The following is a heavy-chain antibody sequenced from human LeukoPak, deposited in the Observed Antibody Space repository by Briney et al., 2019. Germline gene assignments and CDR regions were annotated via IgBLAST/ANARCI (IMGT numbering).Heavy chain of an antibody. CDR2: INPNSGGT. V-gene: IGHV1-2*02. CDR1: GYTFTGYY. Sequence: ASVKVSCKASGYTFTGYYMHWVRQAPGQGLEWMGWINPNSGGTNYAQKFQGRVTMTRDTSISTAYMELSRLRSDDTAVYYCARASNPSVVVPAAMDAFDIWGQGTMVTVSS. D-gene: IGHD2-2*01. J-gene: IGHJ3*02. CDR3: ARASNPSVVVPAAMDAFDI.